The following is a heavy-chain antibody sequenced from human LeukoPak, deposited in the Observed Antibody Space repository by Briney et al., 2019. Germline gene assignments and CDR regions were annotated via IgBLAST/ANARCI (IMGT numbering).Heavy chain of an antibody. J-gene: IGHJ3*02. D-gene: IGHD5-12*01. CDR1: GFTFSDYY. CDR2: ISSSGSTI. V-gene: IGHV3-11*01. Sequence: GGSLRLSCAASGFTFSDYYMSWIRQAPGKGLEWVSYISSSGSTIYYADSVKGRFTISRDNAKNPLYLQMNSLRAEDTAVYYCARDRGYDWPYGAFDIWGQGTMVTVSS. CDR3: ARDRGYDWPYGAFDI.